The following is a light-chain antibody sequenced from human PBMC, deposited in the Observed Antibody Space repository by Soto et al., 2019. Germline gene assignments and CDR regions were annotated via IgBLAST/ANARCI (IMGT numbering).Light chain of an antibody. CDR1: SSDVGGYNY. CDR2: EVS. J-gene: IGLJ1*01. Sequence: QSALNQPPSASGSPGQAVTISCTGTSSDVGGYNYVSWYQQHPGKAPKLMIYEVSKRPSGVPDRFSGSKSGNTASLTVSGLQAEDEADYYCSSYAGSNIHYVFGTGTKVTVL. CDR3: SSYAGSNIHYV. V-gene: IGLV2-8*01.